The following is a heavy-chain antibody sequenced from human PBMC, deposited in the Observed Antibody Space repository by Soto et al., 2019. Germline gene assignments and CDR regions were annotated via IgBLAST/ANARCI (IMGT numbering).Heavy chain of an antibody. CDR3: ARAGGDYCSGGSCYPDDAFDI. J-gene: IGHJ3*02. V-gene: IGHV3-21*01. D-gene: IGHD2-15*01. CDR2: ISSSSSYI. Sequence: PGGSLRLSCAASGFTFSSYSMNWVRQAPGKGLEWVSSISSSSSYIYYADSVKGRFTISRDNAKNSLYLQMNSLRAEDTAVYYCARAGGDYCSGGSCYPDDAFDIWGQGTVVTVSS. CDR1: GFTFSSYS.